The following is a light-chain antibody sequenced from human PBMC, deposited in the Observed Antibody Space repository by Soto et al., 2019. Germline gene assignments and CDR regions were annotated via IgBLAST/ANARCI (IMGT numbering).Light chain of an antibody. V-gene: IGKV3-15*01. J-gene: IGKJ1*01. Sequence: EIVMTQSPGALSLSLGERATLSCRASQSVSSKLAWYQQKPGQAPRLLIHGASTRATGVPARFSGSGSGTEFTLTISSLQSEDFAVYYCQQYNKWPRTFGQGTKVDIK. CDR3: QQYNKWPRT. CDR1: QSVSSK. CDR2: GAS.